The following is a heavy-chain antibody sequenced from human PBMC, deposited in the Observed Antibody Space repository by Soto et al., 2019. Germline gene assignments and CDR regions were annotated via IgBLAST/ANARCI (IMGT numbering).Heavy chain of an antibody. CDR3: ARREIQGPIDY. D-gene: IGHD1-26*01. V-gene: IGHV4-28*01. CDR2: IYYSGTT. J-gene: IGHJ4*02. Sequence: QVQLQESGPGLVKPSDTLSLTCAVSGYSISSNNWWGWIRQPPGKGLEWIGYIYYSGTTYYNPSLKXRXTXSLXTSKNQFSLKLTSVTAVDTAVYYCARREIQGPIDYWGQGTLVTVSS. CDR1: GYSISSNNW.